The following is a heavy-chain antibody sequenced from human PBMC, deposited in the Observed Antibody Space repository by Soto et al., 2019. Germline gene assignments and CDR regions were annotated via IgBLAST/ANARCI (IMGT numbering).Heavy chain of an antibody. D-gene: IGHD6-13*01. J-gene: IGHJ4*02. CDR1: VCSLSNARMG. CDR3: ARMVSSSWIDY. Sequence: GSGTTLVNPTETLTLPFTVSVCSLSNARMGVSWIRQPPGKALEWLAHIFSNDEKSYSTSLKSRLTISKDTSKSQVVLTMTNMDPVDTATYYCARMVSSSWIDYWGQGTLVTVS. V-gene: IGHV2-26*01. CDR2: IFSNDEK.